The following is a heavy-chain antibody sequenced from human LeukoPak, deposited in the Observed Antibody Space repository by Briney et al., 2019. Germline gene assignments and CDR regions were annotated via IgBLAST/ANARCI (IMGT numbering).Heavy chain of an antibody. V-gene: IGHV4-39*07. CDR3: ASARWDY. Sequence: SETLSLTCTVSGGSISSSSYYWGWIRQPPGKGLEWIGSIYYSGSTNYNPSLKSRVTISVDKSKNQFSLKLSSVTAADTAIYYCASARWDYWGQGTMVTVSS. J-gene: IGHJ4*02. CDR2: IYYSGST. CDR1: GGSISSSSYY.